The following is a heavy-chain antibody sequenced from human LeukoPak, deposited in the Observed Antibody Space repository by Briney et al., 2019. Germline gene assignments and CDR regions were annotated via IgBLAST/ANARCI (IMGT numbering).Heavy chain of an antibody. V-gene: IGHV4-34*01. CDR1: GGSFSGYY. Sequence: SETLSLTCAVYGGSFSGYYWSWIRQPPGKGLEWTGEINHSGSTNYNPSLKSRVTISVDTSKRQFSLKLSSVTAADTAIYFCARRGLRFLESVKYSWFDPWGQGTLVTVSS. J-gene: IGHJ5*02. CDR2: INHSGST. CDR3: ARRGLRFLESVKYSWFDP. D-gene: IGHD3-3*01.